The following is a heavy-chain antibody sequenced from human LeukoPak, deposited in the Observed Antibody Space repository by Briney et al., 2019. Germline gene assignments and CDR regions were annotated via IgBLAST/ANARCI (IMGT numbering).Heavy chain of an antibody. CDR2: ISYDGGDA. CDR3: ARGLYSYRAGVVDY. Sequence: GGSLRLSCTASGFTFDLFDMHWVRQAPGKGLEWLAVISYDGGDAYYADSVKGRFTISRDNSKSTLVLQMNSLRPEDTAAYYCARGLYSYRAGVVDYWGQGTLVTVPS. D-gene: IGHD5-18*01. CDR1: GFTFDLFD. J-gene: IGHJ4*02. V-gene: IGHV3-30*03.